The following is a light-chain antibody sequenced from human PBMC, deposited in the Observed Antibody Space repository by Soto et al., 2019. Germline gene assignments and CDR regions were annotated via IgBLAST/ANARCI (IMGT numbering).Light chain of an antibody. J-gene: IGLJ1*01. CDR3: SSNTSSSTLLYV. Sequence: QSALTQPASVSGSPGQSITISCTGTSSDVGGYNYVSWYQQHPGKAPKLMIYDVSNRPSGVSNRFSGSKSGNTASLTISGLQAEDEADYSGSSNTSSSTLLYVFGTGTKSPS. CDR2: DVS. V-gene: IGLV2-14*01. CDR1: SSDVGGYNY.